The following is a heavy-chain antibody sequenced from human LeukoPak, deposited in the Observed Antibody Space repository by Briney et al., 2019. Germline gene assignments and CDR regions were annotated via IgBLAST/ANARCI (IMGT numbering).Heavy chain of an antibody. CDR2: ISGSGGNT. J-gene: IGHJ4*02. V-gene: IGHV3-23*01. Sequence: GGSLRLSCAASGFTFSSYWMHWVRQTPGKGLEWASAISGSGGNTYYSDSVKGRFTISRDNSKNTLYLQMNSLRAEDTAVYYCAKAKYSSGWYLDYWGQGALVTVSS. D-gene: IGHD6-19*01. CDR1: GFTFSSYW. CDR3: AKAKYSSGWYLDY.